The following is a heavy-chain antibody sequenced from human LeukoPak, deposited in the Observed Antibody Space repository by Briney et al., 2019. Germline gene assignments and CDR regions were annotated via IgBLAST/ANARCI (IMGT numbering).Heavy chain of an antibody. CDR2: NFYSGST. CDR1: GGSISSYY. CDR3: ARALLGYCSSTSCYGFDS. V-gene: IGHV4-59*01. Sequence: PSETLSLTCTVSGGSISSYYWSWIRQPPGKGLEWMGYNFYSGSTNYNPSLKSRVTISVDTSKNQFSLKLSSVTAADTAVYYCARALLGYCSSTSCYGFDSWGQGMLVTVSS. D-gene: IGHD2-2*01. J-gene: IGHJ4*02.